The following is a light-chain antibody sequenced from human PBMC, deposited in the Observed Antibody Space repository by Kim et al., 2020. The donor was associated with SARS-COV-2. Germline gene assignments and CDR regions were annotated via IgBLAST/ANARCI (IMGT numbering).Light chain of an antibody. CDR2: KAS. V-gene: IGKV1-5*03. J-gene: IGKJ4*01. CDR3: QQYNSYPLT. Sequence: ASVGDRVTITCRASQSISSWLGWYQQKPGKAPKLLIYKASSLESGVPSRFSGSGSGTEFTLTISSLEPDDFAAYYCQQYNSYPLTFGGGTKVDIK. CDR1: QSISSW.